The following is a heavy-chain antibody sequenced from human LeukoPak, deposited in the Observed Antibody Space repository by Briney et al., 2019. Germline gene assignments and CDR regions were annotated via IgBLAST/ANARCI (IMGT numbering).Heavy chain of an antibody. J-gene: IGHJ5*02. CDR1: GFTFSSYW. CDR3: AKGDRYGSARGNWFDP. Sequence: GGSLRLSCAASGFTFSSYWMSWVRQAPGKGLEWVANIKQGGSEKYYVDSVKGRFTISRDNAKNSLYLQMNGLRAEDTAVYYCAKGDRYGSARGNWFDPWGQGTLVTVSS. D-gene: IGHD3-10*01. V-gene: IGHV3-7*03. CDR2: IKQGGSEK.